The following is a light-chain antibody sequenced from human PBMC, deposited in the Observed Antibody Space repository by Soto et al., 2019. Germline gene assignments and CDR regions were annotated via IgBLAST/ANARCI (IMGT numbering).Light chain of an antibody. CDR3: QQGFSSPLT. J-gene: IGKJ4*01. Sequence: DIQMTQSPSSVSASVGDRVLITCRASQDISIFLNWYQQKPGKAPTLLIYSASSLQSGVPSRFSGSGSGTDFTLTVSNLQPEDFATYFSQQGFSSPLTFGGGTKVEI. CDR1: QDISIF. CDR2: SAS. V-gene: IGKV1-39*01.